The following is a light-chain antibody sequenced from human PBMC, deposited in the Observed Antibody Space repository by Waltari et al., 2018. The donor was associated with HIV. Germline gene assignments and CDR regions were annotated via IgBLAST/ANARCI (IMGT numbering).Light chain of an antibody. J-gene: IGLJ2*01. CDR2: ENY. CDR1: IPNVGKRP. Sequence: QSLLTQPPSVSAAPGQRVTISSSGSIPNVGKRPVSWYQHFPGAAPNLLIYENYQRPSDIPDRFSGSKSGSSATLDITGLQAEDEADYYCGAWDDSLRAGIFGGGTKLSVL. V-gene: IGLV1-51*02. CDR3: GAWDDSLRAGI.